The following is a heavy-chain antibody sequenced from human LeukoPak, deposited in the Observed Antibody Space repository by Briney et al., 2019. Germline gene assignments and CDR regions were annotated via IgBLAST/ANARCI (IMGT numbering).Heavy chain of an antibody. CDR2: ITTPSNYI. V-gene: IGHV3-21*01. Sequence: GGSLRLSCAASGFTFSSYAMSWVRQAPGKGLEWVSSITTPSNYIYYADSVKGRFTVSRDNAKDSLYLQMYSLRAEDTAVYYCARVILFNIRGQRNWYFDYWGQGSLVTVSS. CDR3: ARVILFNIRGQRNWYFDY. D-gene: IGHD2/OR15-2a*01. J-gene: IGHJ4*02. CDR1: GFTFSSYA.